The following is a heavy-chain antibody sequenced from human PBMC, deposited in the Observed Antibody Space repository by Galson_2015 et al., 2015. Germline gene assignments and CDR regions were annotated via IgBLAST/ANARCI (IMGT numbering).Heavy chain of an antibody. CDR3: ARDAITMVQGVIFYYYMDV. Sequence: SLRLSCAASGFTFSSYDMNWVRQAPGKGLEWVSYISGSGSTIYYADSVKGRFTISRDNAKNSLYLQMNSLRAEDTAVYYCARDAITMVQGVIFYYYMDVWGKGTTVTVSS. D-gene: IGHD3-10*01. CDR2: ISGSGSTI. CDR1: GFTFSSYD. V-gene: IGHV3-48*03. J-gene: IGHJ6*03.